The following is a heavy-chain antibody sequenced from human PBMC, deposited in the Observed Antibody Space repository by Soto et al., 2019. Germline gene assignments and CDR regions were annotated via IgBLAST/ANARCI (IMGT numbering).Heavy chain of an antibody. V-gene: IGHV1-18*01. D-gene: IGHD3-16*01. CDR3: ASGGNPIVY. CDR2: ISAYNGNT. CDR1: GYTFTNFG. J-gene: IGHJ4*02. Sequence: QVQLVQSGAEVKKPGASVKVSCKASGYTFTNFGIIWVRQAPGQGLEWMGWISAYNGNTNYAQNFQGRVTMTTDTSTTKDLVELRSLRSEATDVYYFASGGNPIVYRGQGNPVTVSS.